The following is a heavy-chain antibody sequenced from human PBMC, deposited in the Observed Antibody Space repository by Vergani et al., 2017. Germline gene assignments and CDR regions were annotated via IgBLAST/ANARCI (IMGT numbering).Heavy chain of an antibody. V-gene: IGHV3-11*05. CDR1: GFTFGDYY. CDR2: ISSSSSYT. Sequence: QVQLVESGGGLVKPGGSLRLSCAASGFTFGDYYMSWIRQAPGKGLEWVSYISSSSSYTNYADSVKGRFTISRDNAKNSLYLQMNSLRAEDTAVYYCARTSSSWHKYFDYWGQGTLVTVSS. CDR3: ARTSSSWHKYFDY. D-gene: IGHD6-13*01. J-gene: IGHJ4*02.